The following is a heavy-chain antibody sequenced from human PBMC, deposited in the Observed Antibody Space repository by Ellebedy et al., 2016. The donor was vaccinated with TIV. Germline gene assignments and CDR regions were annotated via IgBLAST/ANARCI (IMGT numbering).Heavy chain of an antibody. CDR1: GFTFSSYA. CDR2: ISNTGSRT. CDR3: SKERTIGSYSTDACDI. D-gene: IGHD1-26*01. V-gene: IGHV3-23*01. Sequence: PGGSLRLSCAASGFTFSSYAMSWVRQAPGKGLEWVSTISNTGSRTYYADSVEGRFIISRDNSKKTLYLQMNSLTAEDTAVYYCSKERTIGSYSTDACDIWGQGTVVTVS. J-gene: IGHJ3*02.